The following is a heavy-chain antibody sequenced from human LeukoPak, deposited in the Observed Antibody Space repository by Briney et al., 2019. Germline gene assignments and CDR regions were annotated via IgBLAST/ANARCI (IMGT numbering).Heavy chain of an antibody. J-gene: IGHJ4*02. CDR1: GFTFSSYW. D-gene: IGHD1-26*01. Sequence: GGSLRLSCAASGFTFSSYWMSWVRQAPGKGLEWVANIKQGGSEKYYVDSVKGRFSISRDSAKSSLYLEMNSLRAEDMAVYYCAKGRSYSYTAHPFDYWGQGTLVTVSS. V-gene: IGHV3-7*03. CDR3: AKGRSYSYTAHPFDY. CDR2: IKQGGSEK.